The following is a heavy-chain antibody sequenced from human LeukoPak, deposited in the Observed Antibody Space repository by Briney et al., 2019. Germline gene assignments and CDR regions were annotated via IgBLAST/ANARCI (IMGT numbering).Heavy chain of an antibody. Sequence: SETLSLTCTVSGYSISSGYYWGRIRQPPGKGLEWIGSIYHSGSTYYNPSLKSRVTISVDTSKNQFSLKLSSVTAADTAVYYCARHIVVVVAATPLYYFDYWGQGTLVTVSS. D-gene: IGHD2-15*01. J-gene: IGHJ4*02. CDR3: ARHIVVVVAATPLYYFDY. CDR1: GYSISSGYY. V-gene: IGHV4-38-2*02. CDR2: IYHSGST.